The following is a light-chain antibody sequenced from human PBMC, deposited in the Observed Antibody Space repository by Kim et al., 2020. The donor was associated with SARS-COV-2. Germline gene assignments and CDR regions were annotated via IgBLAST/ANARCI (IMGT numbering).Light chain of an antibody. CDR1: QCVSSK. CDR2: GAS. CDR3: QQYNNWPLA. V-gene: IGKV3-15*01. Sequence: EIVMTQSPATLSVSPGERATLSCRASQCVSSKLAWYQQKPGQTPRLLIYGASTRATGIPARFSGSGSGTVFTLTISSLQSEDFAVYYCQQYNNWPLAFGGGTKVDIK. J-gene: IGKJ4*01.